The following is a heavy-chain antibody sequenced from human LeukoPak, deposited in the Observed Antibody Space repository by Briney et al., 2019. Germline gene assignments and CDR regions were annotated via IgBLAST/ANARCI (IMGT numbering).Heavy chain of an antibody. J-gene: IGHJ6*03. V-gene: IGHV1-8*03. CDR1: GYTYTNYD. Sequence: ASVKVSCKASGYTYTNYDINWVRQATGQGLEWMGWMNPNSGTTGYAQKFLGRVTITRNTSISTTYMELSSLRSEDTAVYYCARGRSPGTSMEYYYYMDVWGKGTTVTVSS. CDR3: ARGRSPGTSMEYYYYMDV. CDR2: MNPNSGTT. D-gene: IGHD1-1*01.